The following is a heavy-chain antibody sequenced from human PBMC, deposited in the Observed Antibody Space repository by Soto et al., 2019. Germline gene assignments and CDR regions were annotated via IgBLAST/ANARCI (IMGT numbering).Heavy chain of an antibody. D-gene: IGHD1-26*01. J-gene: IGHJ6*02. CDR3: ALLKSGQYHYGMDV. Sequence: SETLSLTCTVSGGSISSSSYYWAWIRQPPGKGLEWIGSIYYSGSTYYNPSLKSRVTISVDTSKNHFSLKLSSVSAPDTAVYYCALLKSGQYHYGMDVWGQGTTVTVSS. V-gene: IGHV4-39*02. CDR2: IYYSGST. CDR1: GGSISSSSYY.